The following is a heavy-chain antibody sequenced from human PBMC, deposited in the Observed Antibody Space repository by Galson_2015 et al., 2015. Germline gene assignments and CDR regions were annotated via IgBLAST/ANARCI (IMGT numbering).Heavy chain of an antibody. J-gene: IGHJ4*02. CDR2: FGGMGGST. Sequence: SLRLSCAASGFIFSTYGMSWARQAPGKGLGWASGFGGMGGSTSSADSVEGRLTISRDNSKNTLYLQMNSLRAEDTAIYYCAKDMATLVGAHDYWGQGTLVTVSS. CDR1: GFIFSTYG. V-gene: IGHV3-23*01. D-gene: IGHD1-26*01. CDR3: AKDMATLVGAHDY.